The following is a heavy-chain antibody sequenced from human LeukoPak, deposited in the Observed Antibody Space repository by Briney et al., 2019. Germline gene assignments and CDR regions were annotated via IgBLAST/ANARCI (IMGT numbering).Heavy chain of an antibody. J-gene: IGHJ5*02. V-gene: IGHV3-21*01. CDR1: GFTFSSYS. CDR2: ISSSSSYI. D-gene: IGHD4-17*01. Sequence: GGSLRLSCAASGFTFSSYSMNWVRQAPGKGLEWVSSISSSSSYIYYADSVKGRFTISRDNAKNSLHLQMNSLRAEDTAVYYCARDGLGYGDYCWFDPWGQGTLVTVSS. CDR3: ARDGLGYGDYCWFDP.